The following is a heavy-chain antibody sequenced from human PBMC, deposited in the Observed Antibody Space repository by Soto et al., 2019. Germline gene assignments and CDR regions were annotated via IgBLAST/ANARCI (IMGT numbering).Heavy chain of an antibody. V-gene: IGHV3-30*03. Sequence: PGGSLRLSCAASGFTFSTYWMTWFRQAPGKGLEWVAVISKDGTKTDFADSVKGRFTISRENSKNTVYLQMNSLTREDTALYYCARDAYSYKYYSDYWGQGTLVTVSS. CDR1: GFTFSTYW. CDR2: ISKDGTKT. CDR3: ARDAYSYKYYSDY. J-gene: IGHJ4*02. D-gene: IGHD5-18*01.